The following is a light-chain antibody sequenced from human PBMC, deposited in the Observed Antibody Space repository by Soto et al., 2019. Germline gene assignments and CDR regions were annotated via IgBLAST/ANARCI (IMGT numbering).Light chain of an antibody. CDR2: GNS. CDR3: HSDDSSRSAHVV. J-gene: IGLJ2*01. Sequence: QSVLTQPPSVSGAPGQRVTISCTGSSSNIGAGYDVHWYQQLPGTAPKLLIYGNSNRPSGVPDRFSGSKSGTSASLAITGLQAEDEADYYCHSDDSSRSAHVVFGGGTKLTVL. V-gene: IGLV1-40*01. CDR1: SSNIGAGYD.